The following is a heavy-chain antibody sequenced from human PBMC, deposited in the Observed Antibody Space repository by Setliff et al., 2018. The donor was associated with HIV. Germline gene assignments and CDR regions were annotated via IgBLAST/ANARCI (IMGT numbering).Heavy chain of an antibody. V-gene: IGHV4-4*02. CDR3: ARQGAVTGHSFDY. J-gene: IGHJ4*02. Sequence: SETLSLTCAVSGGSISSSNWWSWVRQPPGEGLEWIGEIYRGGSTNYNPSLKSRVTISVDKSKNLFSLRLSSVTAADTAVYYCARQGAVTGHSFDYWGQGALVTVSS. CDR1: GGSISSSNW. CDR2: IYRGGST. D-gene: IGHD6-19*01.